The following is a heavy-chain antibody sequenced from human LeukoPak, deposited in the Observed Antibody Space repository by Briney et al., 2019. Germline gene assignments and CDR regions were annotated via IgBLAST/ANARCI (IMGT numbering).Heavy chain of an antibody. CDR2: ISSSSSYI. J-gene: IGHJ4*02. Sequence: PGGSLRLSCTASGFTFSSYSMNWVRQAPGKGLEWVSSISSSSSYIYYADSVKGRFTLSRDNAKNSLYLQMNSLRAEDTAVYYCARSEEGYSSSVGYWGQGTLVTVSS. CDR1: GFTFSSYS. CDR3: ARSEEGYSSSVGY. D-gene: IGHD6-13*01. V-gene: IGHV3-21*01.